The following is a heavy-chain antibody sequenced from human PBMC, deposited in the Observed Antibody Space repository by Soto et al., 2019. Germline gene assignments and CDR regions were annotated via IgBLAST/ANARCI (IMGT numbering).Heavy chain of an antibody. V-gene: IGHV4-59*02. D-gene: IGHD3-22*01. J-gene: IGHJ1*01. CDR3: AREDDSSGYYSGYFQH. CDR1: GGSVSGYH. Sequence: SETLSLTCNVSGGSVSGYHWSWIRQPPGKGLEWIGYINNNGSTDYNPSLESRVTISVDTSKNQISLNLTSVTAADTAVYYCAREDDSSGYYSGYFQHWGQGTLVTVSS. CDR2: INNNGST.